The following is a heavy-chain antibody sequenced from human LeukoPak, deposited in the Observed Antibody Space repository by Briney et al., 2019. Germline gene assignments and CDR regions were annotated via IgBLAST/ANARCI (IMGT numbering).Heavy chain of an antibody. V-gene: IGHV3-21*04. CDR2: ISSGSSYI. CDR3: ARDPNGGAFDI. Sequence: GGSLRLSCAASGFTFSSYSMNWVRQAPGKGLEWVSSISSGSSYIYYADSVKGRFTISRDSSKNTLYLQMNSLRAGDTAVYYCARDPNGGAFDIWGQGSMVTVSS. CDR1: GFTFSSYS. J-gene: IGHJ3*02. D-gene: IGHD3-16*01.